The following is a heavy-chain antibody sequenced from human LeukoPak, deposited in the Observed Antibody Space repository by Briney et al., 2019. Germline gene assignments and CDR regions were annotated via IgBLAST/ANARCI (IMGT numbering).Heavy chain of an antibody. CDR1: GFTFSSYG. J-gene: IGHJ4*02. Sequence: GGSLRLSCAASGFTFSSYGMHWVRQAPGKGLEWVAFLRYDGSNKYYADSVKGRFTISSDNSKNTLYLQMNSLRAEDTAVYYCAKDVYYYDSSGYYYPAFDYWGQGTLVTVSS. V-gene: IGHV3-30*02. CDR2: LRYDGSNK. D-gene: IGHD3-22*01. CDR3: AKDVYYYDSSGYYYPAFDY.